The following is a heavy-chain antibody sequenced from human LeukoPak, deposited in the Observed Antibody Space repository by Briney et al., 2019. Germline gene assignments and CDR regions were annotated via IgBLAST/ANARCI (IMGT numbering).Heavy chain of an antibody. V-gene: IGHV4-30-2*01. CDR2: IYHSGST. CDR3: ARKGLGGDLFDY. J-gene: IGHJ4*02. CDR1: GGSISSGGYS. Sequence: SQTLSLTCAVSGGSISSGGYSWSWIRQPPGKGLEWIGYIYHSGSTYYNPSLKSRVTISVDRSENRFSLKLSSVTAADTAVYYCARKGLGGDLFDYWGQGTLVTVSS. D-gene: IGHD4-17*01.